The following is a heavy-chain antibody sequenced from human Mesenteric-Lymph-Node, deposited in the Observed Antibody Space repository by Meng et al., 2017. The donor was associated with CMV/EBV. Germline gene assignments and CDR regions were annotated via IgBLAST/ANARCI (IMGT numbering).Heavy chain of an antibody. CDR1: GFTFSSYA. Sequence: GESLKISCAASGFTFSSYAMSWVRQAPGKGLEWVAGITWNDDSTSYSDSVKGRFTISRDNAKTSLYLQMNSLRAEDTALYYCAKSTMGIQVPALYGMDVWGQGTTVTVSS. CDR3: AKSTMGIQVPALYGMDV. CDR2: ITWNDDST. J-gene: IGHJ6*02. V-gene: IGHV3-20*04. D-gene: IGHD5-18*01.